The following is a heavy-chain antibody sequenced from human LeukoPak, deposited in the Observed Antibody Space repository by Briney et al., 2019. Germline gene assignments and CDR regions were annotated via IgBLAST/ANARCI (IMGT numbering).Heavy chain of an antibody. D-gene: IGHD2-15*01. J-gene: IGHJ2*01. Sequence: PSETLSLTCTVSGGSISSYYWSWIRQPPGKGLEWIGYIYYSGSTNYNPSLKSRVTISVDTSKNQFSLKPSSVTAADTAVYYCARLVVKLSPLFDLWGRGALVTVSS. V-gene: IGHV4-59*01. CDR1: GGSISSYY. CDR3: ARLVVKLSPLFDL. CDR2: IYYSGST.